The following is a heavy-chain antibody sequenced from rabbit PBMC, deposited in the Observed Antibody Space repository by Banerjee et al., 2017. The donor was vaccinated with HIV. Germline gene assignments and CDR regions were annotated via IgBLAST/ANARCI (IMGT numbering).Heavy chain of an antibody. Sequence: QSLEESGGDLVKPGAFLTLSCKASGFTLSRYWMCWVRQAPGKGLEWIACIDVDNSGNTDYANWVNGRFTISKTSSTTVTLQMTSLTTADTATYFCARVASTYGVAGYGDLWGQGTPRHRL. CDR3: ARVASTYGVAGYGDL. D-gene: IGHD3-1*01. V-gene: IGHV1S40*01. CDR2: IDVDNSGNT. J-gene: IGHJ3*01. CDR1: GFTLSRYW.